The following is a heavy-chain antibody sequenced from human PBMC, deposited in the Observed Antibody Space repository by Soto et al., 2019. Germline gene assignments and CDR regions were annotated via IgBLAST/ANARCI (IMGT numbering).Heavy chain of an antibody. CDR1: GYTFTNYW. Sequence: GESLKISCKGSGYTFTNYWIGWVRQMPGKGLEWMAIIYPGDSDTKYNPSFQGQVTISADKSITTTYLRWTSLKASDTAIYYCAASIFYYGMDVWGQGTTVTVS. CDR3: AASIFYYGMDV. J-gene: IGHJ6*02. V-gene: IGHV5-51*01. CDR2: IYPGDSDT.